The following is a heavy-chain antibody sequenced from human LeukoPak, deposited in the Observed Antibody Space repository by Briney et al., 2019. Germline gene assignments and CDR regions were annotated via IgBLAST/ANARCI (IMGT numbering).Heavy chain of an antibody. CDR3: ARVNIVGEDSSSWYSFDY. Sequence: GASVTVSCTVSGYTLTELSMHWVRQAPGKGLEWMGGFDPEDGETIYAQKFQGRVTMTEDTSTDTAYMELSSLRSEDTAVYYCARVNIVGEDSSSWYSFDYWGQGTLVTVSS. CDR1: GYTLTELS. V-gene: IGHV1-24*01. J-gene: IGHJ4*02. D-gene: IGHD6-13*01. CDR2: FDPEDGET.